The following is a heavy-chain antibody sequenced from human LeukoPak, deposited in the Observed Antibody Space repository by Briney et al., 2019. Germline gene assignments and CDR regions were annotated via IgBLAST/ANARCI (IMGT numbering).Heavy chain of an antibody. CDR2: INHSGST. V-gene: IGHV4-34*01. CDR3: ARGYCSSTSCSKDYYYGMDV. J-gene: IGHJ6*02. CDR1: GWSFSGYY. Sequence: SETLSLTCAVYGWSFSGYYWSWIRQPPGKGLEWIGEINHSGSTNYNPSLKSRVTISVDTSKNQFSLKLSSVAAADTAVYYCARGYCSSTSCSKDYYYGMDVWGQGTTVTVSS. D-gene: IGHD2-2*01.